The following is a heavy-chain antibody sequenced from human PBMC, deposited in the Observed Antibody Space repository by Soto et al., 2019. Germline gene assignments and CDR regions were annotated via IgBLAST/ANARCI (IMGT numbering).Heavy chain of an antibody. V-gene: IGHV4-59*01. CDR2: IYYSGRT. Sequence: PETLRLTYTVSGGSISNYYWSCIRQPPGKGLEWIGYIYYSGRTNYNPSLKSRVTISVDTSKNQFSLQLSSVTAADTAVYYCAREHQNLFAYCGQGSLVIVSS. D-gene: IGHD2-2*01. CDR3: AREHQNLFAY. J-gene: IGHJ4*02. CDR1: GGSISNYY.